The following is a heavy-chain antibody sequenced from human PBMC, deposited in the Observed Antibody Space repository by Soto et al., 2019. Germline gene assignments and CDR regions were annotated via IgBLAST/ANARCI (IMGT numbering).Heavy chain of an antibody. V-gene: IGHV4-34*01. Sequence: SETLSLTCAVYGGSFSGYYWSWIRQPPGKGLEWIGEINHSGSTNYNPSLKSRVTISVDTSKNQFSLKLGSVTAADTVVYYCARVFSSRFDPSKRSSPRYCSGGSCYGRKVAGTEYFDYWGQGTLVTVSS. CDR2: INHSGST. CDR1: GGSFSGYY. J-gene: IGHJ4*02. CDR3: ARVFSSRFDPSKRSSPRYCSGGSCYGRKVAGTEYFDY. D-gene: IGHD2-15*01.